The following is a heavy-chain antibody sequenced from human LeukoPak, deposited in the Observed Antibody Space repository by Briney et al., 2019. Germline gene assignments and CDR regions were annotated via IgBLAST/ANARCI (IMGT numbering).Heavy chain of an antibody. CDR1: GYRFSNYW. J-gene: IGHJ5*02. V-gene: IGHV5-51*01. CDR3: ARRVYGKNWFDP. CDR2: IYPDDSEI. D-gene: IGHD2-8*01. Sequence: GESLKISCQTSGYRFSNYWIGWVRQLPGRGLEWMGIIYPDDSEIRYSPSFQGLVTFSVDKSISTAYLQWSSLKVSDTAMYYCARRVYGKNWFDPWGQGTLVTVSS.